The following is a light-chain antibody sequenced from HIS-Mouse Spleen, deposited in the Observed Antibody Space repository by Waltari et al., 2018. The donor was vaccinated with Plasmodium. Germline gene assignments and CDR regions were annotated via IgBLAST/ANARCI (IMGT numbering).Light chain of an antibody. Sequence: SYDLTQPPSVSVSPGQTARITCSGDAFPKQYPYWYQQKPGQAPVLVIYKDSERPSGIPERFSGSSSGTTVTLTISGVQAEDEADYYCQSADSSGTYVFGTGTKVTVL. CDR3: QSADSSGTYV. CDR1: AFPKQY. CDR2: KDS. V-gene: IGLV3-25*03. J-gene: IGLJ1*01.